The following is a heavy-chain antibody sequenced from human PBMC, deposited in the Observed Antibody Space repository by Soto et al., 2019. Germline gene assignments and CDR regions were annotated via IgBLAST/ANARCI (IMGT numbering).Heavy chain of an antibody. J-gene: IGHJ6*02. CDR3: AREGIAARSVGGMDV. Sequence: SETLSLTCTVSGGSVSSGSYYWSWIRQPPGKGLEWIGYIYYSGSTNYNPSLKSRVTISVDTSKNQFSLKLSSVTAADTAVYYCAREGIAARSVGGMDVWGQGTTVTVSS. CDR2: IYYSGST. V-gene: IGHV4-61*01. D-gene: IGHD6-6*01. CDR1: GGSVSSGSYY.